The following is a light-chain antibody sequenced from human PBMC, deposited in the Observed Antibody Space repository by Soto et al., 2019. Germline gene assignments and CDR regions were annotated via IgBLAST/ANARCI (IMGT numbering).Light chain of an antibody. CDR1: QSVSSSY. CDR3: QQYGTSEII. V-gene: IGKV3-20*01. CDR2: GAS. Sequence: EIVMTQSPATLSVSPGERATLSCRASQSVSSSYLAWYQQKPGQAPRLLIYGASSRATGIPDRFSGSGSGTDFTLTISRLETEDFAVFYCQQYGTSEIIFGQGTRLEN. J-gene: IGKJ5*01.